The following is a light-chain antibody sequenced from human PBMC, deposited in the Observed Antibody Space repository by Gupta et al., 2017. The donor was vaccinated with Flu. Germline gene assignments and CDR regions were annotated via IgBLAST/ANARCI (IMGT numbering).Light chain of an antibody. CDR1: YTVSTS. CDR2: GAS. Sequence: IVLTQSPATLSLSPGESVTLSCKASYTVSTSLAWYQQKPGQAPRLLIYGASNRATGIPARFSGRGSGKDFTLTSSRREHEDSAVYCGQQRNNPVSFGHGTKLHI. V-gene: IGKV3-11*01. J-gene: IGKJ2*01. CDR3: QQRNNPVS.